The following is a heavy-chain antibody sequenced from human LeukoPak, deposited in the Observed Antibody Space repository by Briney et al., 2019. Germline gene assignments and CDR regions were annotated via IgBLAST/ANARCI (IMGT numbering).Heavy chain of an antibody. D-gene: IGHD4-17*01. CDR1: GGSISSGGYY. J-gene: IGHJ4*02. CDR2: IYYSGTT. CDR3: ARSGTVTTWNY. V-gene: IGHV4-31*03. Sequence: DPSETLSFTCTVSGGSISSGGYYWSWIRQHPGKGLEWIGCIYYSGTTYYHPSLTSRVAISVHTSKNQFSLKLSSVTAADTAVYYCARSGTVTTWNYWGQGTLVTVSS.